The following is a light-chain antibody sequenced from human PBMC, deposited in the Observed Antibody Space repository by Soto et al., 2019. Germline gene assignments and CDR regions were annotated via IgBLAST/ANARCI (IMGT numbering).Light chain of an antibody. CDR2: DAS. CDR1: QSIDSH. V-gene: IGKV3-11*01. Sequence: EIVLTQSPATLSLSPGERATLSCRVSQSIDSHLAWYQQKPGQAPRLLIYDASNRATDIPARISGSGSGTDFTLTISSLEFVDSAVYYCQQRSDWWTFGQGTRVEIK. CDR3: QQRSDWWT. J-gene: IGKJ1*01.